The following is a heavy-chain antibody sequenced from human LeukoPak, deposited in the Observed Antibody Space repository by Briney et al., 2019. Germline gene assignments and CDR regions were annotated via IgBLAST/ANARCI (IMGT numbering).Heavy chain of an antibody. D-gene: IGHD6-13*01. CDR2: INPNSGGT. CDR3: ARETLPGIAAAGYYYYMDV. V-gene: IGHV1-2*02. Sequence: ASLKVSCKASGYTFTGYYMHWVRQAPGQGLEWMGWINPNSGGTNYAQKFQGRGTMTRDTSISTAYMELSRLRSDDTAVYYCARETLPGIAAAGYYYYMDVWGKGTTVTVSS. J-gene: IGHJ6*03. CDR1: GYTFTGYY.